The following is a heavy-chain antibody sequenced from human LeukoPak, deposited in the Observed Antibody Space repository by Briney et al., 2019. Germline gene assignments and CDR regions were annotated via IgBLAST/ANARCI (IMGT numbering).Heavy chain of an antibody. V-gene: IGHV3-23*01. J-gene: IGHJ3*02. CDR3: AKDFSHYFDRNNAFDI. D-gene: IGHD3-22*01. CDR1: EFSFSSYA. CDR2: ISIGGRST. Sequence: PGGSLRLSCAPSEFSFSSYAMSWVRHAPGKGLEWVSAISIGGRSTYYADSVKGRFTISRDNSKNTLYLQMDILRAEDTAVYYCAKDFSHYFDRNNAFDIWGQGTMVTVSS.